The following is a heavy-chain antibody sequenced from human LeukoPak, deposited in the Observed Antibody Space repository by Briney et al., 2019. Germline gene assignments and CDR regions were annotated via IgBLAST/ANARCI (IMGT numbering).Heavy chain of an antibody. V-gene: IGHV4-34*01. CDR2: INHSGST. D-gene: IGHD2-15*01. CDR1: GGSFSGYY. J-gene: IGHJ4*02. Sequence: SETLSLTCAVYGGSFSGYYWSWIRQPPGKGLEWIGEINHSGSTNYNPSLKSRVTISVDTSKNQFSLKLSSVTAADTAVYYCARGSRWQPVDYWDQGTLVTVSS. CDR3: ARGSRWQPVDY.